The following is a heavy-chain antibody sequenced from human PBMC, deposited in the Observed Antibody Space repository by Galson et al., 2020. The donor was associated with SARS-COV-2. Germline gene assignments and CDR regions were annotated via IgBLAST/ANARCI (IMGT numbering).Heavy chain of an antibody. Sequence: GGSLRLSCAASGFTLRSYDLHWVRQVTGKGLEWVSTIGVAGDTFYPDSVKGRFTISRESAKNSFFLHMNSLRAGDTAVYYCARGAYYDFWSGYYVDDQRGCRDVWGQGTTVTVSS. CDR1: GFTLRSYD. CDR2: IGVAGDT. D-gene: IGHD3-3*01. J-gene: IGHJ6*02. V-gene: IGHV3-13*01. CDR3: ARGAYYDFWSGYYVDDQRGCRDV.